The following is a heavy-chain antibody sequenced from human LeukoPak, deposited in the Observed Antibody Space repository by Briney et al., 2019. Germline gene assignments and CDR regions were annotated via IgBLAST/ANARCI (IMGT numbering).Heavy chain of an antibody. V-gene: IGHV3-30*04. CDR2: ISYDGSNK. Sequence: GGSLRLSCAASGFTFSSYAMHWVRQAPGKGLEWVAVISYDGSNKYYADSVKGRFTISRDNSKNTLYLQMNSLRAEDTAVYYCARAGPSLGYYYYMDVWGKGTTVTVSS. D-gene: IGHD3-10*01. CDR3: ARAGPSLGYYYYMDV. J-gene: IGHJ6*03. CDR1: GFTFSSYA.